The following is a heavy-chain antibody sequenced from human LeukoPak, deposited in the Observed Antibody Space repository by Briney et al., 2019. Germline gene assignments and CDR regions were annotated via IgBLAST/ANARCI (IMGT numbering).Heavy chain of an antibody. CDR3: AKVLNGIMIAFGGVIIDY. CDR1: GFTFSIYA. Sequence: PGGSLGLSCAASGFTFSIYAMSWVRQVPGKGPEWVSAISGSGGSTYYAGSVKGRFTTSRDNSKNTLHLQMDSLRAEDTAVYYCAKVLNGIMIAFGGVIIDYWGQGTQVTVSS. CDR2: ISGSGGST. J-gene: IGHJ4*02. V-gene: IGHV3-23*01. D-gene: IGHD3-16*02.